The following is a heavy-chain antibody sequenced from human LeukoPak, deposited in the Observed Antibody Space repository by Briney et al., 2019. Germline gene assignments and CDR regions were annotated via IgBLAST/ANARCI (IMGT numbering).Heavy chain of an antibody. J-gene: IGHJ4*02. V-gene: IGHV1-18*01. CDR2: ISAYNGNT. D-gene: IGHD6-13*01. CDR1: GYTFTSYG. CDR3: ARGDRFSSSWYKDFDY. Sequence: ASVKVSCKASGYTFTSYGISWVRQAPGQGLEWMGWISAYNGNTNYAQKFQGRVTMTRDTSISTAYMELSRLRSDDTAVYYCARGDRFSSSWYKDFDYWGQGTLVTVSS.